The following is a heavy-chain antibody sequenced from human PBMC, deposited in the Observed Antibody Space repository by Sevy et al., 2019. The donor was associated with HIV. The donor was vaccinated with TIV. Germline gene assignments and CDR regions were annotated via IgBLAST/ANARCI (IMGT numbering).Heavy chain of an antibody. V-gene: IGHV4-38-2*01. CDR2: VFHSGSA. J-gene: IGHJ5*01. CDR3: ARNNYKRFDP. D-gene: IGHD3-10*01. CDR1: GYSIRSGYY. Sequence: SETLSLTCAVSGYSIRSGYYWDWIRQSPGKGLEWIGSVFHSGSAYYNPSLKSRVTISVDTSKNHFSLKLYSVTAADTAVYYCARNNYKRFDPWGQGTLVTVSS.